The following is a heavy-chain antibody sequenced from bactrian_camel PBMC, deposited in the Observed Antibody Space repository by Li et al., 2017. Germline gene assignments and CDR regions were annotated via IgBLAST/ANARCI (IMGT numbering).Heavy chain of an antibody. CDR3: AANKANRLIPLPPYAVGCGGGLSADLGY. D-gene: IGHD1*01. J-gene: IGHJ6*01. CDR2: IQRNGRT. CDR1: GYMHNIGC. Sequence: HVQLVESGGGSVQAGGSLRLSCAASGYMHNIGCMASFRQAPGAEREGVAAIQRNGRTTYTDSAKGRFTISKDNTRNTVDLQMSSLKPEDTAVYYCAANKANRLIPLPPYAVGCGGGLSADLGYFGQGTQVTVS. V-gene: IGHV3S53*01.